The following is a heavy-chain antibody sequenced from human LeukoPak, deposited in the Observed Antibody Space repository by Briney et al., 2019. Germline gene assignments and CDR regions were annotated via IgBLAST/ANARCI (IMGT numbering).Heavy chain of an antibody. Sequence: PGGSLRLSCAASGFTFSSYGMHWVRQAPGKGLEWVAFIRSDGSNKYYADSVKGRFTISRDNSKNTLYLQLNSLRAEDTAVYYCATGQHCGGDCYSPLDYWGQGTLVTVSS. CDR2: IRSDGSNK. CDR1: GFTFSSYG. V-gene: IGHV3-30*02. CDR3: ATGQHCGGDCYSPLDY. D-gene: IGHD2-21*02. J-gene: IGHJ4*02.